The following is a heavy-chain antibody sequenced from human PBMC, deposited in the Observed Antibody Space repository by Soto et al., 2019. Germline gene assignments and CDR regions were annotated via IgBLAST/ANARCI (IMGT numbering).Heavy chain of an antibody. CDR2: IGTSGTPT. Sequence: GGSLRLSCIASGFTFRNYAMAWVRQAPGEDLEWISAIGTSGTPTLYADSVKSRFSISRDDSRNTVSLQMNSLGVEDTATYYCTRILWSSRRDALDIWGQGTTVTAP. CDR1: GFTFRNYA. J-gene: IGHJ6*02. CDR3: TRILWSSRRDALDI. V-gene: IGHV3-23*01. D-gene: IGHD2-21*01.